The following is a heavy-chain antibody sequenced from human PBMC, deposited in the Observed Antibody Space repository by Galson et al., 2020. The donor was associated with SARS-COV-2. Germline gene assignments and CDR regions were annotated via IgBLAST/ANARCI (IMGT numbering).Heavy chain of an antibody. CDR1: GGSISTTSYF. CDR3: ARRGGTVTAQHCAR. CDR2: IYYSGTT. D-gene: IGHD4-17*01. Sequence: SETLSLTCTVPGGSISTTSYFWGWIRQPPGKGLEWIGTIYYSGTTYYNPSLRSRVTISVDTSRNQFSLKLNSVTAADTAVYYCARRGGTVTAQHCARCGRGTLVTVSS. J-gene: IGHJ2*01. V-gene: IGHV4-39*01.